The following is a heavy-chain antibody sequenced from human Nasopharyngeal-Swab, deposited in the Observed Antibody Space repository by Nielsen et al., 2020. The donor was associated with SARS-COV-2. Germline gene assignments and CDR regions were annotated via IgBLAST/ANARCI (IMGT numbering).Heavy chain of an antibody. V-gene: IGHV4-39*07. D-gene: IGHD3-22*01. J-gene: IGHJ4*02. CDR1: GGSISSSSYY. CDR2: IYYSGST. Sequence: LETLSLTCTVSGGSISSSSYYWGWIRQPPGKGLEWIGSIYYSGSTYYNPSLKSRVTISVDTSKNQFSLKLSSVTAADTAVYYCAREVVVVISNFDYWGQGTLVTVSS. CDR3: AREVVVVISNFDY.